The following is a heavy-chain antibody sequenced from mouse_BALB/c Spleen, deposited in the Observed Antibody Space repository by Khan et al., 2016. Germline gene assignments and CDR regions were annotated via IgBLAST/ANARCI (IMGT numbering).Heavy chain of an antibody. V-gene: IGHV3-8*02. CDR2: ISYSGST. D-gene: IGHD2-12*01. CDR3: ARYYSHIYWYFDV. CDR1: GDSITSGY. J-gene: IGHJ1*01. Sequence: EVQLQESGPSLVKPSQTLSLTCSVTGDSITSGYWNWIRKFPGNKLEYMGYISYSGSTYYNPSLKSRISITRDTSKNQYYLQLNSVTTEDTATYXCARYYSHIYWYFDVWCAGTTVTVSS.